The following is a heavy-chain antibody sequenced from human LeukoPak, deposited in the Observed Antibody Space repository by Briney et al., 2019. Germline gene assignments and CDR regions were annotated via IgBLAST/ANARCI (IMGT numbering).Heavy chain of an antibody. V-gene: IGHV4-61*02. CDR3: ARGSFWSGYYPYFDY. Sequence: PSQTLSLTCTVSGGSISSGSYYWSWIRQPAGKGLEWIGRIYTSGSTNYNPSLKSRVTISVDTSKNQFSLKLSSVTAADTAVYYCARGSFWSGYYPYFDYWGQGTLVTVSS. CDR1: GGSISSGSYY. D-gene: IGHD3-3*01. CDR2: IYTSGST. J-gene: IGHJ4*02.